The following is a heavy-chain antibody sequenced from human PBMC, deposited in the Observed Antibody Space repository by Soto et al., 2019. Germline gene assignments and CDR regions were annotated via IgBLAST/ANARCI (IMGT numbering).Heavy chain of an antibody. D-gene: IGHD2-2*01. CDR3: ARGPSSLTRFDY. Sequence: PGGSLRLSCAASGFTFSSYAMHWVRQAPGKGLDWAAVISYDGSNKYYADSVKGRFTISRDNSKNTLYPQVNSLRAEDTAVYYCARGPSSLTRFDYWGQGTLVTVSS. CDR2: ISYDGSNK. V-gene: IGHV3-30-3*01. J-gene: IGHJ4*02. CDR1: GFTFSSYA.